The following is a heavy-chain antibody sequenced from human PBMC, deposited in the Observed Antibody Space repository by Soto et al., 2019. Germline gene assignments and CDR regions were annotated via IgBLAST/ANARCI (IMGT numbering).Heavy chain of an antibody. CDR2: INPKSGGT. CDR1: GYSFSDYH. CDR3: VRGHATGCSFAVCSFFYKRGMDV. V-gene: IGHV1-2*04. J-gene: IGHJ6*02. D-gene: IGHD2-8*01. Sequence: ASVKVSCKASGYSFSDYHIHWVRQAPGQVLEWLGRINPKSGGTSSAQKFQGWVTMTRDTSISTAYMEVTRLRSDDTAVYCCVRGHATGCSFAVCSFFYKRGMDVGGQGTTVTVSS.